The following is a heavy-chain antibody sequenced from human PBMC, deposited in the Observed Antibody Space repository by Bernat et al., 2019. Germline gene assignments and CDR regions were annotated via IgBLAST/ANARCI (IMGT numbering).Heavy chain of an antibody. D-gene: IGHD3-22*01. CDR3: ARNLYYDSSGYFDY. Sequence: QLQLQESGPGLVKPSETLSLTCTVSGGSISSSSYYWGWIRQPPGKGLEWIGSIYYSGSTYYNPSLKSRVTISVDTSKNQFSLKLSSVTAAVTAVYYCARNLYYDSSGYFDYWGQGTLVTVSS. J-gene: IGHJ4*02. CDR1: GGSISSSSYY. V-gene: IGHV4-39*01. CDR2: IYYSGST.